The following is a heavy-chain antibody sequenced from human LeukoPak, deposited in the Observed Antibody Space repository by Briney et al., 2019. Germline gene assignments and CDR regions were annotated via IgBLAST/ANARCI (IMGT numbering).Heavy chain of an antibody. Sequence: PGGSLRLSCAASGFTFSSYAMSWVRQAPGKGLEWVSAISGSGGSTYYADSVKGRFTISRDKSKNTLYLQMNSLRAEDTAVYYCAREVYYYDSSGYYYSSWGQGTLVTVSS. CDR3: AREVYYYDSSGYYYSS. V-gene: IGHV3-23*01. CDR2: ISGSGGST. D-gene: IGHD3-22*01. CDR1: GFTFSSYA. J-gene: IGHJ5*02.